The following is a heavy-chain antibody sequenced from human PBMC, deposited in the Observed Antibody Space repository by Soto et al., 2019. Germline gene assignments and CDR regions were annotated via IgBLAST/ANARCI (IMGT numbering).Heavy chain of an antibody. CDR3: ARCPSTRAYYGSGSYPFDAFDI. J-gene: IGHJ3*02. Sequence: QVQLQESGPGLVKPSETLSLTCTVSGGSISSYYWSWIRQPPGKGLEWIGYIYYSGSTNYNPSLKXXVXXSVDTSKNQFSLKLSSVTAADTAVYYCARCPSTRAYYGSGSYPFDAFDIWGQGTMVTVSS. CDR2: IYYSGST. V-gene: IGHV4-59*01. D-gene: IGHD3-10*01. CDR1: GGSISSYY.